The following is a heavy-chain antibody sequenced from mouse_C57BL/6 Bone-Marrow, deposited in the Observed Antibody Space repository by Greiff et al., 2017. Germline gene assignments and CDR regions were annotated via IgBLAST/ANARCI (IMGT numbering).Heavy chain of an antibody. J-gene: IGHJ4*01. D-gene: IGHD2-3*01. Sequence: VQLQQSGAELVRPGASVKLSCKASGYTFTDYYINWVKQRPGQGLEWIARIYPGSGHTYYNEKFKGKATLTAEKSSSTAYMQLSSLTSEDSAVYYCARGDDGYYDAMDYWGQGTSVTVSS. CDR3: ARGDDGYYDAMDY. CDR2: IYPGSGHT. CDR1: GYTFTDYY. V-gene: IGHV1-76*01.